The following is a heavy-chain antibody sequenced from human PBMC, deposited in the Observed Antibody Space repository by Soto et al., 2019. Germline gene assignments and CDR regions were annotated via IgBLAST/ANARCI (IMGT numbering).Heavy chain of an antibody. Sequence: GGSLRLSCAASGFTFSSYGMHWVRQAPGKGLEWVAVISYDGSNKYYADSVKGRLTISRDNSKNTLYLQMNSLRAEDTAVYYCAKDPINYYDSSGSAEYFQHWGQGTLVTVSS. V-gene: IGHV3-30*18. D-gene: IGHD3-22*01. CDR3: AKDPINYYDSSGSAEYFQH. CDR2: ISYDGSNK. J-gene: IGHJ1*01. CDR1: GFTFSSYG.